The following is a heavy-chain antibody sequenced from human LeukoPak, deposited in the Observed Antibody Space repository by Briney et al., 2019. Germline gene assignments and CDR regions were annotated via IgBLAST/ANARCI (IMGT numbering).Heavy chain of an antibody. J-gene: IGHJ4*02. CDR1: GYTFTRYG. CDR3: ARDHRSPMIVVISPFDY. D-gene: IGHD3-22*01. CDR2: ISGEKGNT. Sequence: ASVKVSCKASGYTFTRYGISWVRQAPGRGLEWLGWISGEKGNTRYAEKFQDRVTVTTDTSTRTAYMELRSLRSDDTAVYYCARDHRSPMIVVISPFDYWGQGTLVTVSS. V-gene: IGHV1-18*01.